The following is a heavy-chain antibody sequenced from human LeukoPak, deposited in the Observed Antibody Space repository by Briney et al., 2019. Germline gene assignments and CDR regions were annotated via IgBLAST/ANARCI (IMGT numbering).Heavy chain of an antibody. J-gene: IGHJ4*02. Sequence: GASVKVSCKASGYTFTSYYMHWVRRAPGQGLEWMGIINPSGGSTSYAQKFQGRVTMTRDMSTSTVYMELSSLRSEDTAVYYCARGYTPGGSGYYFHYWGQGTLVTVSS. CDR2: INPSGGST. CDR1: GYTFTSYY. D-gene: IGHD3-22*01. CDR3: ARGYTPGGSGYYFHY. V-gene: IGHV1-46*01.